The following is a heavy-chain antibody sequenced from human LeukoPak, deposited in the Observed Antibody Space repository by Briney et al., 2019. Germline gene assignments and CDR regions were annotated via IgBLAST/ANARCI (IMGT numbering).Heavy chain of an antibody. CDR2: IYSSGST. D-gene: IGHD3-22*01. Sequence: SETLSLTCTVSAYSISSGYFWGWIRQPPGKGLEWIGSIYSSGSTYYNPSLKSRVTISLDTSRNQFSLKLNSVTAADTAVYYCAKSNGYGLTDIWGQGTMVTVSS. CDR1: AYSISSGYF. J-gene: IGHJ3*02. V-gene: IGHV4-38-2*02. CDR3: AKSNGYGLTDI.